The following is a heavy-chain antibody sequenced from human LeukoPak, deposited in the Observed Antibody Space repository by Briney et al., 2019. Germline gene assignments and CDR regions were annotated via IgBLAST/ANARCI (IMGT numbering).Heavy chain of an antibody. D-gene: IGHD3-22*01. CDR2: ISAYNGNT. CDR3: ARHGNYYDSPGQSDY. V-gene: IGHV1-18*01. CDR1: GYTFTSYG. Sequence: ASVKVSCKASGYTFTSYGISWVRQAPGQGLEWMGWISAYNGNTNYAQKLQGRVTMTTDTSTSTAYMELRSLRSDDTAVYYCARHGNYYDSPGQSDYWGQGTLVTVSS. J-gene: IGHJ4*02.